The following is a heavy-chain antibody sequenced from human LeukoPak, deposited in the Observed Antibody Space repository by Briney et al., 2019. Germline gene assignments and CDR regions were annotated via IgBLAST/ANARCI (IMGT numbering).Heavy chain of an antibody. V-gene: IGHV3-23*01. Sequence: GGSLRLSCAASKFTFSSFAMSWVRQAPGKGLEWVSGISATGDSTYYTDSVKGRFTISRDNAKNSLYLQMNSLRAEDTAVYYCAKGWQRFDPWGQGTLGTVSS. J-gene: IGHJ5*02. D-gene: IGHD2-15*01. CDR2: ISATGDST. CDR3: AKGWQRFDP. CDR1: KFTFSSFA.